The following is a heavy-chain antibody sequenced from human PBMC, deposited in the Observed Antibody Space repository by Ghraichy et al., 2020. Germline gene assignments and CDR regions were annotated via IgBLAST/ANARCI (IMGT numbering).Heavy chain of an antibody. CDR3: ARDSVMRRAMIVVGYGMDV. Sequence: ASVKLSCKASGYTFTSYGISWVRQAPGQGLEWMGWISAYNGNTNYAQKLQGRVTMTTDTSTSTAYMELRSLRSDDTAVYYCARDSVMRRAMIVVGYGMDVWGQGTTVTVSS. D-gene: IGHD3-22*01. J-gene: IGHJ6*02. CDR1: GYTFTSYG. CDR2: ISAYNGNT. V-gene: IGHV1-18*01.